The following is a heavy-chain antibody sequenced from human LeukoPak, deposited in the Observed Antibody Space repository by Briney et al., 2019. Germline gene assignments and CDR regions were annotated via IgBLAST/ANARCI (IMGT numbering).Heavy chain of an antibody. J-gene: IGHJ4*02. CDR2: INPNSGGT. CDR3: ARAPQIRFLEWLPPFDY. Sequence: GASVKVSCKASGYTFTGYYMHWVRQAPGQGLEWMGWINPNSGGTNYAQKFQGRVTMTRDTSISTAYMELSRLRSDDTAVYYCARAPQIRFLEWLPPFDYWGQGTLVTVSS. V-gene: IGHV1-2*02. D-gene: IGHD3-3*01. CDR1: GYTFTGYY.